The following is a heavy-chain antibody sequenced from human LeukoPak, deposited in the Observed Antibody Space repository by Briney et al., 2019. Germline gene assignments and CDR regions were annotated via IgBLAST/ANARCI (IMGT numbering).Heavy chain of an antibody. D-gene: IGHD6-6*01. CDR2: ISSSGSTI. V-gene: IGHV3-11*01. CDR1: GFTFGDYY. Sequence: GGSLRLSCAASGFTFGDYYMSWIRQAPGKGLEWVSYISSSGSTIYYRDSVKGRFTISRDNAKNSLYLQMNSLRAEDTAVYYCARRGPAARRPAGYYWGQGTLVTVSS. CDR3: ARRGPAARRPAGYY. J-gene: IGHJ4*02.